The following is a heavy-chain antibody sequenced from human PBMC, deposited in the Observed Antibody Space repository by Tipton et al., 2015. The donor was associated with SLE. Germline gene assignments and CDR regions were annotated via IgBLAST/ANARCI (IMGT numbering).Heavy chain of an antibody. D-gene: IGHD5-18*01. CDR3: ARGRDPAMVTNCCFDY. CDR2: ISRDSVYI. Sequence: GSLRLSCAASGFTFSSYSMHWVRQVPGKGLEWVSSISRDSVYIHQANSVKGRFTISRDYAKDSVYLQMNTLRVDDTAVYYCARGRDPAMVTNCCFDYWGQGTLVTVSS. J-gene: IGHJ4*02. V-gene: IGHV3-21*01. CDR1: GFTFSSYS.